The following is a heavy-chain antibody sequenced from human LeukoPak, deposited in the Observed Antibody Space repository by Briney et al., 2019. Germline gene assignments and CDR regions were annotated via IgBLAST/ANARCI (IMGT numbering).Heavy chain of an antibody. D-gene: IGHD2-2*01. J-gene: IGHJ3*02. CDR1: GFTFSDYY. CDR2: ISSSGSTI. Sequence: GGSLRLSCAASGFTFSDYYMSWIRQAPGKGLEWVSYISSSGSTIYYADSVKGRFTISRDNSKNTLSLQMNSLRAEDTAVYYCARWIIGSTSSEDAFDIWGQGTMVTVSS. V-gene: IGHV3-11*01. CDR3: ARWIIGSTSSEDAFDI.